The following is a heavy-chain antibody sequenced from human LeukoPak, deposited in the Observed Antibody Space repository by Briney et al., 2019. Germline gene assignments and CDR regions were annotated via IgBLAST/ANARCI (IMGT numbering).Heavy chain of an antibody. J-gene: IGHJ4*02. CDR2: IYYSGST. D-gene: IGHD5-24*01. CDR1: GGSISSYY. Sequence: SETLSLTCTVSGGSISSYYWSWIRQPPGKGLEWIGYIYYSGSTNYNPSLKSRVTISVDTSKNQFSLKLSSVTAADTAVYYCARVKDGYNLGIVDYWGQGTLVTVSS. CDR3: ARVKDGYNLGIVDY. V-gene: IGHV4-59*01.